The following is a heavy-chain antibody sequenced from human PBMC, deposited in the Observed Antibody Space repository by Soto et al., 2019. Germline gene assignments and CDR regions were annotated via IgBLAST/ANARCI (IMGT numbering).Heavy chain of an antibody. J-gene: IGHJ5*02. V-gene: IGHV4-4*02. CDR2: IYHSGST. Sequence: SETLSLTCAVSGGSISSSNWWSWVRQPPGKGLEWIGEIYHSGSTNYNPSLKSRVTISVDKSKNQFSLKLSSVTAADTAVYYCARVLYYYDSSGYSNWFDPWGQGTLVTVSS. CDR1: GGSISSSNW. D-gene: IGHD3-22*01. CDR3: ARVLYYYDSSGYSNWFDP.